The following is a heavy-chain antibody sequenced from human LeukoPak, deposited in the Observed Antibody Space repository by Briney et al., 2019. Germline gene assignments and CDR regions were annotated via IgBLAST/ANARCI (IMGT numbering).Heavy chain of an antibody. CDR3: AKSRLSGINDAFDI. CDR1: GFTFSNYW. J-gene: IGHJ3*02. D-gene: IGHD3-3*01. CDR2: INDDGSAT. Sequence: HPGGSLRLSCAASGFTFSNYWMHWVRQVPGKGLVWVSRINDDGSATFYADSVKGRFTISRDNSKNTLYLQMNSLRAEDTALYYCAKSRLSGINDAFDIWGQGTMVTVSS. V-gene: IGHV3-74*01.